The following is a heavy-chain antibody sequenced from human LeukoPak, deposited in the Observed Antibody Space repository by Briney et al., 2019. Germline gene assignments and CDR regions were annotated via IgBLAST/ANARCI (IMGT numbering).Heavy chain of an antibody. V-gene: IGHV1-18*04. D-gene: IGHD6-19*01. CDR2: ISAYNGNT. J-gene: IGHJ5*02. CDR3: ARRIAVAGGFDP. Sequence: GASVKVSCKASGYTFTNYYMHWVRQAPGQGLEWMGWISAYNGNTNYAQKLQGRVTMTTDTSTSTAYMELRSLRSDDTAVYYCARRIAVAGGFDPWGQGTLVTVSS. CDR1: GYTFTNYY.